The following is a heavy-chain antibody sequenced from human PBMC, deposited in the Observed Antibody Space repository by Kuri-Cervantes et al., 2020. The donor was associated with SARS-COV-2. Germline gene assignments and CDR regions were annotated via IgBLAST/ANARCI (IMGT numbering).Heavy chain of an antibody. CDR1: RDTFTTFG. CDR3: ARGGWFRKPAAISYYYYYMDV. CDR2: IIPIFGTA. J-gene: IGHJ6*03. Sequence: SVKVSCKASRDTFTTFGFSWVRQAPGQGLEWMGGIIPIFGTANYAQKFQGRVTITADESTSTAYMELSSLRSEDTAVYYCARGGWFRKPAAISYYYYYMDVWSKGTTVTVSS. D-gene: IGHD2-2*01. V-gene: IGHV1-69*13.